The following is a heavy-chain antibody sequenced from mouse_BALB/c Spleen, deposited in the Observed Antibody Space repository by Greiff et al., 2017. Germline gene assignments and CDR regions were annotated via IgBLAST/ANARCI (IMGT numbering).Heavy chain of an antibody. CDR2: IWSGGST. Sequence: QVQLQQSGPGLVQPSQSLSITCTVSGFSLTSYGVHWVRQSPGKGLEWLGVIWSGGSTDYNAAFISRLSISKDNSKSQVFFKMNSLQADDTAIYYCATDSGDTAWIAYWGQGTLVTVSA. V-gene: IGHV2-4-1*01. J-gene: IGHJ3*01. CDR3: ATDSGDTAWIAY. CDR1: GFSLTSYG. D-gene: IGHD3-2*01.